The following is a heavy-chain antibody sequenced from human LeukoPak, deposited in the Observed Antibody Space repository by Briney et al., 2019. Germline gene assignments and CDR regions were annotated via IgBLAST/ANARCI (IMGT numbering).Heavy chain of an antibody. J-gene: IGHJ4*02. CDR3: ARDQVRLLPLDY. V-gene: IGHV3-21*01. CDR2: ISSSSSYI. Sequence: PGGSLRLSCAASGFTFSSYSMNWVRQAPGEGLEWVSSISSSSSYIYYADSVKGRFTISRDNAKNSLYLQMNSLRAEDTAVYYCARDQVRLLPLDYWGQGTLVTVSS. CDR1: GFTFSSYS. D-gene: IGHD2-15*01.